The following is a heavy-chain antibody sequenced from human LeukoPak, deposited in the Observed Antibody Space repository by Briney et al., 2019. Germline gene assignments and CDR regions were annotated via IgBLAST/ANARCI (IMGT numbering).Heavy chain of an antibody. D-gene: IGHD3-22*01. CDR2: ISAYNGNT. Sequence: ASVKVSCKASGYTFPNYGINWVRQASGQGLEWMGCISAYNGNTSYAQKLQGRVTMTTDTSTSTVYMELSSLRSDDTAVYYCARDNLVGGYYDSSGYSAFDYWGQGNLVSVSS. CDR3: ARDNLVGGYYDSSGYSAFDY. V-gene: IGHV1-18*01. CDR1: GYTFPNYG. J-gene: IGHJ4*02.